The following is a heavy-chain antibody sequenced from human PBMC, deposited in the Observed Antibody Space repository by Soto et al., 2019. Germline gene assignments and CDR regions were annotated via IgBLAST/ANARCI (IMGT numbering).Heavy chain of an antibody. J-gene: IGHJ6*03. CDR2: MNPNSGNT. CDR3: ARGRSSDYDFWSGYYKPAFYYMDV. V-gene: IGHV1-8*01. CDR1: GYTFTSYD. Sequence: QVQLVQSGAEVKKPGASVKVSCKASGYTFTSYDINWVRQATGQGLEWMGWMNPNSGNTGYAQKFQGRVTMTRNTSISTADMELSSLRSEDTAVYYCARGRSSDYDFWSGYYKPAFYYMDVWGKGTTVTVSS. D-gene: IGHD3-3*01.